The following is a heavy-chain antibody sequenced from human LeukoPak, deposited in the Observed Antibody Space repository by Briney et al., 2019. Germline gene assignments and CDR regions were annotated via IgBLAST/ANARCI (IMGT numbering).Heavy chain of an antibody. CDR1: GFTFSSYE. D-gene: IGHD3-10*01. J-gene: IGHJ6*02. CDR3: ARAHRGSGNYYYGMDV. Sequence: GGSLRLSCAASGFTFSSYEMNWVRQAPGKGLEWVSYISSSGSTIYYADSVKGRFTISRDNAKNSLYLQMNSLRAEDTAVYYCARAHRGSGNYYYGMDVWGQGTTVTVSS. CDR2: ISSSGSTI. V-gene: IGHV3-48*03.